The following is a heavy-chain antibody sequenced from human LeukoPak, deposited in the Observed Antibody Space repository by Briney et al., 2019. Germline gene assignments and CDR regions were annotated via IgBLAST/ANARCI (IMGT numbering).Heavy chain of an antibody. CDR1: GGSISSYY. CDR3: ARASEEYYYDSSGYPIEV. Sequence: PSETLSLTCTVSGGSISSYYWSWIRQPAGKGLEWVGRIYTGGSTNYNPSLKSRVTMSVDTSKNQFSLKLSSVTAADTAVYYCARASEEYYYDSSGYPIEVWGQGTLATVSS. J-gene: IGHJ4*02. CDR2: IYTGGST. D-gene: IGHD3-22*01. V-gene: IGHV4-4*07.